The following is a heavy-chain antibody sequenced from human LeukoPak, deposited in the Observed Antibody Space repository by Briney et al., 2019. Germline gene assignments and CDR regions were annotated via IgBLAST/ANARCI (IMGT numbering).Heavy chain of an antibody. J-gene: IGHJ4*02. CDR2: VSWNSDVV. Sequence: GGSLRLSCVASGFRFDEFATHWVRQPPGEGLEWVSGVSWNSDVVGYADSVKGRFTISRDNAKNSLYLQMNNLRTDDTALYYCAKARWAVGGDLFDSWGQGALVAVSS. D-gene: IGHD3-16*01. CDR3: AKARWAVGGDLFDS. V-gene: IGHV3-9*01. CDR1: GFRFDEFA.